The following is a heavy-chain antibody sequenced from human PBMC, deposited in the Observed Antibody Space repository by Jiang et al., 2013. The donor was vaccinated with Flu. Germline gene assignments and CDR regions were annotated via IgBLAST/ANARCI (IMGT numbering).Heavy chain of an antibody. V-gene: IGHV5-51*01. CDR2: IYPGDSDT. Sequence: AEVKKPGESLKISCKGSGYSFTSYWIGWVRQMPGKGLEWMGIIYPGDSDTRYSPSFQGQVTISADKSISTAYLQWSSLKASDTAMYYCASRDCSGGSCYSYYGMDVWGQGTTVTVSS. D-gene: IGHD2-15*01. CDR1: GYSFTSYW. J-gene: IGHJ6*02. CDR3: ASRDCSGGSCYSYYGMDV.